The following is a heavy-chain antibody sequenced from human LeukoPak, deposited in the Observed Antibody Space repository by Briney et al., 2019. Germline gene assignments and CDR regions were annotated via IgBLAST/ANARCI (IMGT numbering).Heavy chain of an antibody. J-gene: IGHJ5*02. V-gene: IGHV1-2*06. CDR1: GYTFTGYY. CDR2: INPNSGGT. D-gene: IGHD6-13*01. Sequence: ASVKVSCKASGYTFTGYYMHWVRQDPGQGLEWMGRINPNSGGTNYAQKFQGRVTMTRDTSISTAYMELSSLRSEDTAVYYCARAPRTYIAAEGFDPWGQGTLVTVSS. CDR3: ARAPRTYIAAEGFDP.